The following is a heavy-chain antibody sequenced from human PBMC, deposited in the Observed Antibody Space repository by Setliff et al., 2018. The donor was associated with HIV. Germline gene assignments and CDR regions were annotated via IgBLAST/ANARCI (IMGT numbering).Heavy chain of an antibody. J-gene: IGHJ5*02. D-gene: IGHD6-19*01. CDR3: AKGIPGPAINSGRIKNWFDP. V-gene: IGHV1-2*02. CDR2: INPNNGGT. CDR1: GYTFTGYY. Sequence: ASVKVSCKASGYTFTGYYMHWVRQAPGQGLEWMGWINPNNGGTNYAQKFQGRVTMTRDTSTNTVYMELSSLRSEDTAVYYCAKGIPGPAINSGRIKNWFDPWGEGTQVTVSS.